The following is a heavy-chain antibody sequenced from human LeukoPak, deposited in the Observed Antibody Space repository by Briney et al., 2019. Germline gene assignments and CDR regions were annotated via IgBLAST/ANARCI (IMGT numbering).Heavy chain of an antibody. CDR3: ARGVATAGAKFFDY. D-gene: IGHD6-13*01. CDR2: INPNNGGT. V-gene: IGHV1-2*02. Sequence: SVKVSCKASGYTFTVYYIHWLRQAPGQGLEWLGWINPNNGGTLYAQKFQGGVTMTRDTSISAVYMELNRLTADDTAVYYCARGVATAGAKFFDYWGQGTLVTVSS. J-gene: IGHJ4*02. CDR1: GYTFTVYY.